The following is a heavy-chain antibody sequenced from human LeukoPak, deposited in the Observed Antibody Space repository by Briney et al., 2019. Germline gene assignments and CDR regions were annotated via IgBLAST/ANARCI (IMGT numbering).Heavy chain of an antibody. CDR1: GGSFSGYY. CDR3: ARGPRSLVVPAAILKAHWGFDP. D-gene: IGHD2-2*02. CDR2: INHSGST. J-gene: IGHJ5*02. Sequence: SETLSLTCAVYGGSFSGYYCSWIRQPPGKGLEWIGEINHSGSTNYNPSLKSRVTISVDTSKNQFSLKLSSVTAADTAVYYCARGPRSLVVPAAILKAHWGFDPWGQGTLVTVSS. V-gene: IGHV4-34*01.